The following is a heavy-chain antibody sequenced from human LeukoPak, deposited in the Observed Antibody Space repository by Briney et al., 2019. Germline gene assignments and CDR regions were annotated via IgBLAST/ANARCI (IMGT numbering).Heavy chain of an antibody. J-gene: IGHJ5*02. V-gene: IGHV1-8*01. CDR1: GYTFTSYD. CDR3: ARGQRHTYGRFLEWLSKGAWFDP. D-gene: IGHD3-3*01. Sequence: ASVKVSCKASGYTFTSYDINWVRQATGQGLEWMGWMNPNSGNTGYAQKFQGRVTMTRNTSISTAYMELSSLRSEDTAVYYCARGQRHTYGRFLEWLSKGAWFDPWGQGTLVTVSS. CDR2: MNPNSGNT.